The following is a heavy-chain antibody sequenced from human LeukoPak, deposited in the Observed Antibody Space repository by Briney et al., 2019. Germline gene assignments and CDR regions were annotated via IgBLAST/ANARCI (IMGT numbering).Heavy chain of an antibody. CDR3: TELDYTSTICHDY. CDR1: GFAFSSNW. V-gene: IGHV3-74*01. Sequence: GGSLRLSCAASGFAFSSNWMHWVRQAPGKGLVWVSHISTDARTITYADFVKGRFTISRDNAKNSLFLQMNSLRAEDTAVYYCTELDYTSTICHDYWGQGTLVTVSS. J-gene: IGHJ4*02. D-gene: IGHD2-2*01. CDR2: ISTDARTI.